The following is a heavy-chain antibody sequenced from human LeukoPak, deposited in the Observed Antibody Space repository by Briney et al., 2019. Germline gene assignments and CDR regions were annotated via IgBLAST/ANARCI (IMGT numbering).Heavy chain of an antibody. J-gene: IGHJ3*02. CDR1: GGSISSYY. Sequence: PETLSLACAVSGGSISSYYWSWIRQPPGKGLEWIAYIYYNGNTNYNPSFKSRVTISVDTSKNQFSLKLSSVAAADTAIYYCARQPSATAAFDIWGQGTMLTLSS. CDR3: ARQPSATAAFDI. CDR2: IYYNGNT. V-gene: IGHV4-59*08. D-gene: IGHD5-18*01.